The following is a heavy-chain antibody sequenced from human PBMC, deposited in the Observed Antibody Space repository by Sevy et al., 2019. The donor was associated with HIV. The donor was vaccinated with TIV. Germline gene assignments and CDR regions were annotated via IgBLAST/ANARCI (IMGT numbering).Heavy chain of an antibody. Sequence: GGSLRLSCAASGFTFSNAWMSWVRQAPGKGLGWVGRIKSKTEGATRDFAAPVKGRLLISRDDSRNTVYLQMNSLKTEDTAVYYCTAGVGASDFDYWGQGTLVTVS. J-gene: IGHJ4*02. CDR1: GFTFSNAW. V-gene: IGHV3-15*01. CDR3: TAGVGASDFDY. CDR2: IKSKTEGATR. D-gene: IGHD1-26*01.